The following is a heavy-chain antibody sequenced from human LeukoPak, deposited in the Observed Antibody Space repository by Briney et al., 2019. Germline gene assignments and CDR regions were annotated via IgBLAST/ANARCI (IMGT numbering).Heavy chain of an antibody. V-gene: IGHV3-23*01. CDR2: IIGSGTYT. D-gene: IGHD3-22*01. CDR3: AKQAYDSPRPDFDY. Sequence: QPGGSLRLSCAASGFAFSSYAMSWVRQAPAKGLEWVSGIIGSGTYTSDADSVKARFTISRDNSKNTLHLQMNSLRAEDTAIYYCAKQAYDSPRPDFDYWGQGTLVTVSS. CDR1: GFAFSSYA. J-gene: IGHJ4*02.